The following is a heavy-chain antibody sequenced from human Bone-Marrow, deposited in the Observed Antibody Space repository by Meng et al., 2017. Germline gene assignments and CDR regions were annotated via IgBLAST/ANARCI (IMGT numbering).Heavy chain of an antibody. CDR1: GFPFSGSA. D-gene: IGHD4-17*01. J-gene: IGHJ4*02. V-gene: IGHV3-73*02. Sequence: EGALVGSGGGLVQPGGSLKLSCAASGFPFSGSAMHWVRQASGKGLEWVGRIRSKANSYATAYAASVKGRFTISRDDSKNTAYLQMNSLKTEDTAVHYCTLTVTTQFDYWGQGTLVTVSS. CDR3: TLTVTTQFDY. CDR2: IRSKANSYAT.